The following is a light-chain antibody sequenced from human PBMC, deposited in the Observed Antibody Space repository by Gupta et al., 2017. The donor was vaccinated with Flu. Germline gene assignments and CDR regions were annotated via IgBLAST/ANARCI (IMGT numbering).Light chain of an antibody. V-gene: IGKV3-15*01. Sequence: VSPGEGVTLSCRASQRVGVDLAWYQQKPGQPPRPLIYDASFRANGVPARFTASGSGTDFTLTISSLQSADFAVYFCQQFNHWLFTFGQGTR. CDR2: DAS. CDR1: QRVGVD. J-gene: IGKJ5*01. CDR3: QQFNHWLFT.